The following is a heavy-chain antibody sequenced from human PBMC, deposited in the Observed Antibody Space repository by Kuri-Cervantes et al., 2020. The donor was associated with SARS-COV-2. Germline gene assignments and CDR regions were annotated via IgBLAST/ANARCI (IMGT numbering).Heavy chain of an antibody. J-gene: IGHJ3*02. D-gene: IGHD3-9*01. Sequence: SVKVSCKASGYTFTSYAMHWVRQAPGQGLEWMGGIIPILGIANYAQKFQGRVTITADKSTSTAYMELSSLRSEDTAVYYCARDGRDATYYDILTGYYDHDAFDIWGQGTMVTVSS. CDR1: GYTFTSYA. CDR3: ARDGRDATYYDILTGYYDHDAFDI. V-gene: IGHV1-69*10. CDR2: IIPILGIA.